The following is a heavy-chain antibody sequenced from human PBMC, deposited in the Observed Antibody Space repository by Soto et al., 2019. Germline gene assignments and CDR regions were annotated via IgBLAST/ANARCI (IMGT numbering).Heavy chain of an antibody. CDR2: ISSSSSYI. CDR3: ARQGATNTYDY. J-gene: IGHJ4*02. CDR1: GFTFISHT. Sequence: EVHLVESGGGLVKPGGSLRLSCAASGFTFISHTMNWVRQSPGKGLEWVSYISSSSSYIYYADSVKGQFTISRDNAKNSLYLQMNSLRAEDTAVYYCARQGATNTYDYWGQGTLVTVSS. V-gene: IGHV3-21*01.